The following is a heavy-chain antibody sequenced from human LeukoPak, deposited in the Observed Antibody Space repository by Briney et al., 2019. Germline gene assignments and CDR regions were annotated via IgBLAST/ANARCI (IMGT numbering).Heavy chain of an antibody. D-gene: IGHD2-2*01. CDR2: ITLSGANT. V-gene: IGHV3-23*01. CDR3: AKRGNPAVGHHYLDV. J-gene: IGHJ6*03. CDR1: GFTFSSYD. Sequence: PGGSLRLSCAASGFTFSSYDMSWVRQAPGKGLEWVSSITLSGANTFYADSVMGRFTISRDNSKSTLYLQMNSLRAEDTAVYFCAKRGNPAVGHHYLDVWGKGTTVSVSS.